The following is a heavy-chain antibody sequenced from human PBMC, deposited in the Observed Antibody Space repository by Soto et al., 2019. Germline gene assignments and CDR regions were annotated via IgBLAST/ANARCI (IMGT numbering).Heavy chain of an antibody. CDR2: IDPSDSYT. CDR1: GYSFTSYW. D-gene: IGHD2-2*02. Sequence: GESLKISCKGSGYSFTSYWISWVRQRPGKGLEWMGRIDPSDSYTNYSPSFQGHVTISADKSISTAYLQWSSLKASDTAMYYCARHNCSSTSCYRNWFDPWGQGTLVTVSS. V-gene: IGHV5-10-1*01. CDR3: ARHNCSSTSCYRNWFDP. J-gene: IGHJ5*02.